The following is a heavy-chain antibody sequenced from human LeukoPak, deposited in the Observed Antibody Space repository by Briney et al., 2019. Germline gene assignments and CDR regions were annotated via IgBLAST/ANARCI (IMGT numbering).Heavy chain of an antibody. V-gene: IGHV4-61*01. CDR3: ARDGRAFDI. Sequence: SETLSLTCTVSGGSISSSSYYWGWIRQPPGKGLEWMGYIYYSGSTNYNPSLKSRVTISVDTSKNQFSLKLTSVTAADTAVYYCARDGRAFDIWGQGTMVTVSS. CDR1: GGSISSSSYY. CDR2: IYYSGST. D-gene: IGHD3/OR15-3a*01. J-gene: IGHJ3*02.